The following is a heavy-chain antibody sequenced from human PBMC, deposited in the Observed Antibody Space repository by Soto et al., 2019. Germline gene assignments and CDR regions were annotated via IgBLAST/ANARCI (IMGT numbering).Heavy chain of an antibody. J-gene: IGHJ4*02. CDR1: GASISSTNW. CDR2: IYHTGST. CDR3: APLPPPIVVVVLPIPT. V-gene: IGHV4-4*02. Sequence: QVQLQESGPRLVKPSGTLSLTCAVSGASISSTNWWTWVRQPPGKGLEWVGEIYHTGSTKYNPSLKSRVTISLDKSNNQFSLNLSSVTAADTTVYYSAPLPPPIVVVVLPIPTWGQGTLVTVSS. D-gene: IGHD2-15*01.